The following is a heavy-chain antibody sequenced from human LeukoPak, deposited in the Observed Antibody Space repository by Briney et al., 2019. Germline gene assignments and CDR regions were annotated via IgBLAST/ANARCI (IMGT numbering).Heavy chain of an antibody. J-gene: IGHJ4*02. Sequence: SETLSLTCTDSGRSISSFYWSWIRQPPGKGLEWIGYVSYRGSTHYNPSLRSRVSISLDTSKTQFSLNLSSVTAADTAVYYCARQIGYTGTSYDYFDSWGQGTLATVSS. CDR3: ARQIGYTGTSYDYFDS. CDR2: VSYRGST. D-gene: IGHD1-26*01. CDR1: GRSISSFY. V-gene: IGHV4-59*08.